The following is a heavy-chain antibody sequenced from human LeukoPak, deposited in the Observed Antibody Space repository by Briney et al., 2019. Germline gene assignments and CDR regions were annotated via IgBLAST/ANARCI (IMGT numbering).Heavy chain of an antibody. Sequence: SETLSLTCTVSGGSISSSSYYWGWIRQPPGKGLEWIGSIYYSGSTYYNPSLKSRVTISVDTSKNQFSLKLSSVTAADTAVYYCARSPRYNPPFDYWGQGTLVTVSS. V-gene: IGHV4-39*07. J-gene: IGHJ4*02. CDR1: GGSISSSSYY. CDR3: ARSPRYNPPFDY. D-gene: IGHD1-14*01. CDR2: IYYSGST.